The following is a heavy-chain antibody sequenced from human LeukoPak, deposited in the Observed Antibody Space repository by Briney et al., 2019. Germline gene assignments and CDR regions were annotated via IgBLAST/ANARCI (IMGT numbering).Heavy chain of an antibody. D-gene: IGHD1-26*01. CDR1: GGTFSSYA. J-gene: IGHJ5*02. Sequence: SVKVSCKASGGTFSSYAISWVRQAPGQGLEWMGGIIPIFGTANYAQKFQGRVTITADESTSTAYMELSSLRSEDTAVYYCARDGGSYYNWFDPWGQGTLVTVSS. CDR3: ARDGGSYYNWFDP. V-gene: IGHV1-69*01. CDR2: IIPIFGTA.